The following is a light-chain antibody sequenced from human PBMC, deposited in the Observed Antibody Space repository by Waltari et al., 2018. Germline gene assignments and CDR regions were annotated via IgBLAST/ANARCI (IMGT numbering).Light chain of an antibody. CDR2: EAS. Sequence: EVVMTQSPATLSGSQGGRATLSCRASQSISINMVWYQQRPGQAPRLLIYEASMRATDIPARFSGSGSGTEFTLTISSVQSEDAAVYYCQQFNDWPRTFGQGTKVEIK. V-gene: IGKV3-15*01. J-gene: IGKJ1*01. CDR3: QQFNDWPRT. CDR1: QSISIN.